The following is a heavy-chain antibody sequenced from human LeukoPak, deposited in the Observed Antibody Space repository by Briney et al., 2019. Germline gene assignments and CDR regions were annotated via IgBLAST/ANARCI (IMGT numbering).Heavy chain of an antibody. Sequence: GGSLRLSCAASGFTFSSYAMSWVRQAPGKGLEWVSAISGSGGSTYYADSVKGRFTISRDNSKNTLYLQMNSLRAEDTAVYYCAKGGSCYYYYGMDVWGQGTTVTVSS. D-gene: IGHD2-15*01. CDR1: GFTFSSYA. CDR2: ISGSGGST. CDR3: AKGGSCYYYYGMDV. J-gene: IGHJ6*02. V-gene: IGHV3-23*01.